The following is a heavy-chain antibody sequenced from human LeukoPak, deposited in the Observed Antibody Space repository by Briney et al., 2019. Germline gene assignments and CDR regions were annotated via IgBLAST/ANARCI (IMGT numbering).Heavy chain of an antibody. CDR1: GFTFSSYS. J-gene: IGHJ6*02. CDR2: ISSSSSTI. CDR3: ASAEMIAVAGTQGDYYYGMDV. Sequence: QPGGSLRLSCAASGFTFSSYSMNWVRQAPGEGLEWVSYISSSSSTIYYADSVKGRLTISRDNAKNSLYLQMNSLRAEDTAVYYCASAEMIAVAGTQGDYYYGMDVWGQGTTVTVSS. D-gene: IGHD6-19*01. V-gene: IGHV3-48*01.